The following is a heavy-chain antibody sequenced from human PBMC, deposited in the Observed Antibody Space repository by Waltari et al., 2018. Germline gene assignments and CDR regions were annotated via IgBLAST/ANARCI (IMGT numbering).Heavy chain of an antibody. CDR1: VFTCSYDV. D-gene: IGHD3-22*01. Sequence: QGQLEESVGGMVQPGGSLRLFGAASVFTCSYDVMPWVRQAPGKGLEWVAVISYNERNIYYVDSVKGRCTISRDNSKKMLYLQMNSLRAQDTAVYYCARDYCDRTYCHGMDVWGQGTTVTVSS. CDR2: ISYNERNI. V-gene: IGHV3-30*04. CDR3: ARDYCDRTYCHGMDV. J-gene: IGHJ6*02.